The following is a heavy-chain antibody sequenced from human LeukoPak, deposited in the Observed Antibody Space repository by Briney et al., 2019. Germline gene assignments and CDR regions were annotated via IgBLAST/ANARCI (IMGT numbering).Heavy chain of an antibody. D-gene: IGHD1-14*01. CDR2: IYTSGST. CDR3: ARDPLSEPFGAFDI. CDR1: GGSISSYY. J-gene: IGHJ3*02. Sequence: SETLSLTCTVSGGSISSYYWSWIRQPAGKGLEWIGRIYTSGSTNYNPSLKSRVTMSVDTSKNQFSLKLSSVTAADTAVYYCARDPLSEPFGAFDIWGQGTMVTVSS. V-gene: IGHV4-4*07.